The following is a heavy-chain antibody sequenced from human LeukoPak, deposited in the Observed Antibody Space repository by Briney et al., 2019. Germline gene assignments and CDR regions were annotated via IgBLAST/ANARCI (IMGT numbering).Heavy chain of an antibody. CDR2: INPIDGTT. J-gene: IGHJ3*02. CDR3: ARRYCSSTSCYRDAFDI. CDR1: GYTFTSYY. Sequence: ASVKVSCEASGYTFTSYYIHWVRQAPGQGPEWMGIINPIDGTTNYAQKFQGRVTITADESTSTAYMELSSLRSEDTAVYYCARRYCSSTSCYRDAFDIWGQGTMVTVSS. D-gene: IGHD2-2*01. V-gene: IGHV1-46*01.